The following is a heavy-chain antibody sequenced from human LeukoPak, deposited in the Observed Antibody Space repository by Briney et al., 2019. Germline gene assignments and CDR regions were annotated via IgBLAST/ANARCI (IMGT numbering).Heavy chain of an antibody. J-gene: IGHJ6*02. Sequence: GGSLRLSCISSTFTVSTNCMTWVRQAPGKGLEWASVIYSDGTTYYSDSVKGRFTISRDNSKNTLYLQMNSLRAEDTAVYYCARERIYFGSGRDLTDARLFYYYGMDVWGQGTTVTVSS. D-gene: IGHD3-10*01. CDR2: IYSDGTT. V-gene: IGHV3-53*01. CDR1: TFTVSTNC. CDR3: ARERIYFGSGRDLTDARLFYYYGMDV.